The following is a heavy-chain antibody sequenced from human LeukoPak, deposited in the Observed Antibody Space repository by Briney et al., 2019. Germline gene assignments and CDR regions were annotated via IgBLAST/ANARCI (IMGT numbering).Heavy chain of an antibody. Sequence: ASVKVSCKASGYTFTSYYMHWVRQAPGQGLEWMGIINPSGGSTSYAQKFQGRVTMTRDTSTSTVYMELSSLRSEDTVVYYCARDQTSYFDWLLYGFDLYYYGMDVWGQGTTVTVSS. D-gene: IGHD3-9*01. J-gene: IGHJ6*02. CDR1: GYTFTSYY. V-gene: IGHV1-46*01. CDR3: ARDQTSYFDWLLYGFDLYYYGMDV. CDR2: INPSGGST.